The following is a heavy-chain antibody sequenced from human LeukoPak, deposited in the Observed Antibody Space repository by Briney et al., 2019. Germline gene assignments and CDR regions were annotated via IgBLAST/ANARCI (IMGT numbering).Heavy chain of an antibody. Sequence: PGGSLRLSCAASGFTVGSNYMSWVRQAPGKGLEWVAVISYDGSNKYYADSVKGRFTISRDNSKSTLYLQMNSLRAEDTAVYYCARDQNGVGALLYWGQGTLVTVSS. CDR1: GFTVGSNY. J-gene: IGHJ4*02. CDR2: ISYDGSNK. CDR3: ARDQNGVGALLY. V-gene: IGHV3-30-3*01. D-gene: IGHD4/OR15-4a*01.